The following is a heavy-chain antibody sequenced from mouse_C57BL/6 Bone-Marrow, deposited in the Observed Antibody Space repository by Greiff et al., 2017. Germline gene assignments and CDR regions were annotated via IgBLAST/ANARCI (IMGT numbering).Heavy chain of an antibody. CDR3: ARDDDDGGY. J-gene: IGHJ4*01. Sequence: QVQLQQPGAELVKPGASVKLSCKASGYTFTSYWMHWVKQRPGQGLEWIGMIHPNSGSTNYNEKFKSKATLTVDKSSSTASIQLSSRTSEDSAVDYCARDDDDGGYWGQGTSVTVSS. D-gene: IGHD2-4*01. CDR1: GYTFTSYW. CDR2: IHPNSGST. V-gene: IGHV1-64*01.